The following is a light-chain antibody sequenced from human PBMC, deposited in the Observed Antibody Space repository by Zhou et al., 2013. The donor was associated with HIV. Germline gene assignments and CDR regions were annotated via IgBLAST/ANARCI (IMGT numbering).Light chain of an antibody. CDR2: FVS. CDR3: QAYDTYSSS. CDR1: QGIGNA. V-gene: IGKV1-6*01. Sequence: AIQMTQSPSSLSASVGDRVTITCRASQGIGNALGWYQQKPGGAPKLLIYFVSTIHSGVPSRFSGSGSGTDFTLTISGLQPEDFATYYCQAYDTYSSSFGQGTKVEIK. J-gene: IGKJ2*04.